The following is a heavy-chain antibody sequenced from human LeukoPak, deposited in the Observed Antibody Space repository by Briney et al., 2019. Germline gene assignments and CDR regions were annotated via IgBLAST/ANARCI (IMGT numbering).Heavy chain of an antibody. D-gene: IGHD4-11*01. CDR2: IYYSGST. Sequence: SETLSLTCTVSGSSVSSSSYYWDWVRQPPGKGLEWIGSIYYSGSTYYNPSLKSRVTISVDTSKNQFSLKLSSVTAADTAVYYCASPGRTTTSRYYFDYWGQGTLVTVSS. J-gene: IGHJ4*02. V-gene: IGHV4-39*01. CDR1: GSSVSSSSYY. CDR3: ASPGRTTTSRYYFDY.